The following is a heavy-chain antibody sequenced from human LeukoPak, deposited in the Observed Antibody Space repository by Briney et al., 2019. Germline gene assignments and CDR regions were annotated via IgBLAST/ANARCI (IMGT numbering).Heavy chain of an antibody. D-gene: IGHD6-6*01. CDR1: GCTFSSYA. J-gene: IGHJ4*02. CDR3: ARPYSSSYGFDY. V-gene: IGHV3-30-3*01. Sequence: GGSLRLSCAASGCTFSSYALHWVGQAPGKGLEWVAVISYDGSNKYYADSVKGRFTISRDNSKNTLYLQMNSLRAEDTAVYYCARPYSSSYGFDYWGQGTLFTVSS. CDR2: ISYDGSNK.